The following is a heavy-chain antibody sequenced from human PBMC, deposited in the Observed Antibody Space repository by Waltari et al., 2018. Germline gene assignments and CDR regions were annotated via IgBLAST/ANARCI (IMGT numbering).Heavy chain of an antibody. CDR2: IYNTGST. J-gene: IGHJ4*02. Sequence: QVQLQESGPGLVKPSQTLSLTCTVSGGSITTDNYYWNWIRKPAEKGLEWIGRIYNTGSTTYNPSLKSRVTISVDTSKNQFSLNLKSVTAADTAVYYCARERPYYGSVTYYGDFEYWGQGTLVTVSS. D-gene: IGHD3-10*01. CDR3: ARERPYYGSVTYYGDFEY. V-gene: IGHV4-61*02. CDR1: GGSITTDNYY.